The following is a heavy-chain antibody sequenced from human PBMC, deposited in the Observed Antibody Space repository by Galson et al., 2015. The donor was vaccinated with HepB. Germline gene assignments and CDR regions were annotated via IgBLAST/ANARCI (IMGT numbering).Heavy chain of an antibody. CDR3: AKDVFNWHYGGVFDY. J-gene: IGHJ4*02. Sequence: SLRLSCAASGFTFNSYAMNWVRQAPGKGLEWVSAISGSGGSTYYADSVKGRFTISRDNSKNRLYLQMNSLRAEDTALYYCAKDVFNWHYGGVFDYWGQGTLVTVSS. CDR1: GFTFNSYA. D-gene: IGHD1-7*01. V-gene: IGHV3-23*01. CDR2: ISGSGGST.